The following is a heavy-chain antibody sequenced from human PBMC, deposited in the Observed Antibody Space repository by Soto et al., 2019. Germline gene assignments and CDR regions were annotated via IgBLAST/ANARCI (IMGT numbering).Heavy chain of an antibody. CDR3: ARLPARVDRLKYYYYGMDV. J-gene: IGHJ6*02. V-gene: IGHV1-18*01. CDR1: GYTFTSYG. Sequence: QVQLVQSGAEVKKPGASVKVSCKASGYTFTSYGISWVRQAPGQGLEWMGWISAYNGNTNYAQKPQGRVTMTTDTSTSTAYMELRSLRSDDTAVYYCARLPARVDRLKYYYYGMDVWGQGTTVTVSS. D-gene: IGHD3-3*01. CDR2: ISAYNGNT.